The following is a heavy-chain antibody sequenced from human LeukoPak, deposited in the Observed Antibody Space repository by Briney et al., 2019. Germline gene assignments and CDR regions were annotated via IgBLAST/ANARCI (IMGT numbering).Heavy chain of an antibody. J-gene: IGHJ4*02. V-gene: IGHV1-2*02. CDR1: GYTFTGYY. Sequence: ASVKISCKASGYTFTGYYMHWVRQAPGQGLEWMGWINPNSGGTNYAQKFQGRVTMTRDTSISTAYMELSRLRSDDTAVYYCARDPPYYYDSSGDRFDYWGQGTLVTVSS. CDR2: INPNSGGT. D-gene: IGHD3-22*01. CDR3: ARDPPYYYDSSGDRFDY.